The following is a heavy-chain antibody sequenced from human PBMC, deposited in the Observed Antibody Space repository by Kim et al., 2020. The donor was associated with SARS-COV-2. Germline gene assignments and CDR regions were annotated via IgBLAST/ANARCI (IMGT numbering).Heavy chain of an antibody. D-gene: IGHD6-19*01. CDR2: IYYSGST. CDR3: AGQIRGGIAVAGMYYFEY. V-gene: IGHV4-39*01. Sequence: SETLSLTCSVSGGSISSSSYYWGWIRQPPGKGLEWIGSIYYSGSTYYNPSLKSRVTISVDTSKNQFSLKLSSVTAADTAVYYCAGQIRGGIAVAGMYYFEYWGQGTLVTVSS. J-gene: IGHJ4*02. CDR1: GGSISSSSYY.